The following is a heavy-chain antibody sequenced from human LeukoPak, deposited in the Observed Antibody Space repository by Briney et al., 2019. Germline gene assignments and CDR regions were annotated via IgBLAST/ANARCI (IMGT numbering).Heavy chain of an antibody. V-gene: IGHV3-66*02. J-gene: IGHJ5*02. D-gene: IGHD2-2*01. Sequence: GGSLRLSCAASEFSFGSNYMTWVRQAPGKGLEWVSLIYSGGSTYYADSVKGRFTISRDNSKYMVYLQMNSLRAEDTAVYYCARGDKQLLFERRKGGFDPWGQGTLVTVSS. CDR2: IYSGGST. CDR1: EFSFGSNY. CDR3: ARGDKQLLFERRKGGFDP.